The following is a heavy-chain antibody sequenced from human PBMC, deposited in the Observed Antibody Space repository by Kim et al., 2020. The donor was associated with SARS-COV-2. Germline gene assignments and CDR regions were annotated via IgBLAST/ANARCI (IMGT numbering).Heavy chain of an antibody. D-gene: IGHD3-22*01. Sequence: GGSLRLSCTASGFTFGDYAMSWVRQAPGKGLEWVGFIRSKAYGGTTEYAASVKGRFTISRDDSKSIAYLQMNSLKTEDTAVYYCTRAFDSSGYPVFGYWGQGTLVTVSS. CDR3: TRAFDSSGYPVFGY. J-gene: IGHJ4*02. V-gene: IGHV3-49*04. CDR1: GFTFGDYA. CDR2: IRSKAYGGTT.